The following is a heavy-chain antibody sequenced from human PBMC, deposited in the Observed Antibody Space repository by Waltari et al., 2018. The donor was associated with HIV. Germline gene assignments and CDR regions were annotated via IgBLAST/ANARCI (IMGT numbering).Heavy chain of an antibody. Sequence: EVHLVESGGALVQPGGSLRLSCEVSGFTFSEHWRSWVRQAPGIGLEWVANINKDGSEKYYGGSLEGRFTISRDNTKNSLYLQMNSLRVEDTAVYYCTRGGTTSYPYWGQGVLVTVSS. J-gene: IGHJ4*02. CDR1: GFTFSEHW. D-gene: IGHD4-17*01. CDR2: INKDGSEK. CDR3: TRGGTTSYPY. V-gene: IGHV3-7*01.